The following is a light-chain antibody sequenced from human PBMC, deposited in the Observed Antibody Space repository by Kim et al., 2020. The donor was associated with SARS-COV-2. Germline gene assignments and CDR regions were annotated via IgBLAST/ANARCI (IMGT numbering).Light chain of an antibody. Sequence: AIQMTQSPSSLSASVGDRVTISCRASQGIKNDLGWYQQKPGKAPKLLIYAASTLQSGVLSRFSGSGSGTDFTLTISSLQPEDFATYYCLQDYNYPLTFGQGTKVDIK. V-gene: IGKV1-6*01. CDR2: AAS. CDR1: QGIKND. CDR3: LQDYNYPLT. J-gene: IGKJ1*01.